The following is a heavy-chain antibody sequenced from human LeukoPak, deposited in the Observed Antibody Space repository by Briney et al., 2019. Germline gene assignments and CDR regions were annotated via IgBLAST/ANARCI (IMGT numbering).Heavy chain of an antibody. CDR3: ARDRSSSYTRDWFDP. V-gene: IGHV4-4*07. CDR2: IYNSESI. CDR1: GGSINGYY. D-gene: IGHD6-13*01. J-gene: IGHJ5*02. Sequence: SETLSLTCTVSGGSINGYYWSWIRQPAGRGLEWIGRIYNSESINYNPSLKSRVTMSIDTSKSQFSLKLNSVTAADTAVYYCARDRSSSYTRDWFDPWGQGALVTVSS.